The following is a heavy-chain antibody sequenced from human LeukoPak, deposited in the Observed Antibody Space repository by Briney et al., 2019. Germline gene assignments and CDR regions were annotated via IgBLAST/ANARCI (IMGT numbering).Heavy chain of an antibody. J-gene: IGHJ3*02. CDR3: ARQLPQILTGYPDDAFDI. V-gene: IGHV4-61*02. CDR1: GGSISSGSYY. Sequence: SETLSLTCTVSGGSISSGSYYWSWIRQPAGKGLEWIGRIYTSGTTNYNPSLKSRVTISVDTSKNQFSLKLSSVTAADTAVYYCARQLPQILTGYPDDAFDIWGQGTMVTVSS. CDR2: IYTSGTT. D-gene: IGHD3-9*01.